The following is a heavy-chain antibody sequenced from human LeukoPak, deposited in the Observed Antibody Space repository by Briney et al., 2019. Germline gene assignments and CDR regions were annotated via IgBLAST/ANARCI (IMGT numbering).Heavy chain of an antibody. CDR1: GGSLSSYY. V-gene: IGHV4-59*01. CDR2: VYYSGNT. CDR3: ARNSRVASTSGLNY. Sequence: PSETLSLTCSVSGGSLSSYYWSWIRQPPGRGLEWIGYVYYSGNTDYNPSLKSRVTISVDTSQNQFSLHLSSVTAADTAFYYCARNSRVASTSGLNYWGQGTLVTVSS. J-gene: IGHJ4*02. D-gene: IGHD5-12*01.